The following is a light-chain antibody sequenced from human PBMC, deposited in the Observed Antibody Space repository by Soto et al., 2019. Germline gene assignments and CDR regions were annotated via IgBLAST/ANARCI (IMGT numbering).Light chain of an antibody. J-gene: IGKJ1*01. CDR3: QQQGT. CDR1: QSISTW. CDR2: DAS. Sequence: QLTQSPSSLSASVRDRVTITCRACQSISTWLALYQHKPSKSPKLLIYDASTLESGVPSRFSGSGSGTEFTLTISSLQPDDFATCNRQQQGTSGQG. V-gene: IGKV1-5*01.